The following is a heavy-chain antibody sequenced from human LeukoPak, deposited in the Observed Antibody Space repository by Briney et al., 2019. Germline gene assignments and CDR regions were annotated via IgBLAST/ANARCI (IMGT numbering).Heavy chain of an antibody. D-gene: IGHD4-17*01. V-gene: IGHV4-59*01. CDR1: GGSINDYY. Sequence: PSETLSLTCTVSGGSINDYYWTWIRQAPGKGLEWIGYISNSGTTDYNPSLKSRVTMSVDTSNNEFSLRLTSVTAADTAMYYCARVVRGAVTSNCFDPWGQGTLVTASS. CDR3: ARVVRGAVTSNCFDP. J-gene: IGHJ5*02. CDR2: ISNSGTT.